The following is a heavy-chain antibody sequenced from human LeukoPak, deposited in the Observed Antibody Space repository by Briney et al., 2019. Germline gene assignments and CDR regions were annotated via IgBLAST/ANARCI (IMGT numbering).Heavy chain of an antibody. CDR2: FDVEDGEI. Sequence: ASVNVSCKVSGYTLTQLSVHWVRQAPGKALEWMGGFDVEDGEIIYAQKFQGRVTMTEDTSTDTAYMELSSLRSEDTAVYYCATNRQIMILGVVIMPAFDIWGQGTMVTVSS. CDR3: ATNRQIMILGVVIMPAFDI. V-gene: IGHV1-24*01. CDR1: GYTLTQLS. D-gene: IGHD3-3*01. J-gene: IGHJ3*02.